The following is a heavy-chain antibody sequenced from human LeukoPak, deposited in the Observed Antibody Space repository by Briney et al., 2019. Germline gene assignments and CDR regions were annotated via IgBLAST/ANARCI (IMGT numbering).Heavy chain of an antibody. V-gene: IGHV1-8*02. CDR2: MNPNSGNT. J-gene: IGHJ5*02. CDR1: GYTFTSYY. Sequence: ASVKVSCKASGYTFTSYYMHWVRQATGLGLEWMGWMNPNSGNTGYAQKFQGRVTMTRNTSISTAYMELSSLRSEDTAVYYCARKNVAAAGRNWFDPWGQGTLVTVSS. CDR3: ARKNVAAAGRNWFDP. D-gene: IGHD6-13*01.